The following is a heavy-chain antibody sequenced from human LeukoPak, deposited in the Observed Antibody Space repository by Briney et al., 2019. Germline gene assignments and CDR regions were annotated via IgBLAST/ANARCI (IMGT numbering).Heavy chain of an antibody. CDR2: ISYSGTT. V-gene: IGHV4-31*03. CDR1: GGAIGSGGYY. Sequence: KTSQTLSLTCNVSGGAIGSGGYYWSWIRQHTDQGLEWIGYISYSGTTHYNPSLGSRVSMSIDTSKVRFSLELTSVTAADTAVYYCAGQRGDDFWTGYYFDPWGQGTLVTVSS. CDR3: AGQRGDDFWTGYYFDP. J-gene: IGHJ5*02. D-gene: IGHD3/OR15-3a*01.